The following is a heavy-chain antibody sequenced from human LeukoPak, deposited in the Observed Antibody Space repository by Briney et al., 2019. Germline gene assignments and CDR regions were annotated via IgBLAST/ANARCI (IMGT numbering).Heavy chain of an antibody. CDR3: AKDRNLVYYSGGSCFPIDY. CDR1: GFTFSSYA. Sequence: GGSLRLSCAASGFTFSSYAMSWVRQAPGKGLEWVSAISGSGGSTYYADSVKGRFTISRDNSKNTLYLQMNSLRAEDTAVYYCAKDRNLVYYSGGSCFPIDYWGQGTLVTVSS. J-gene: IGHJ4*02. CDR2: ISGSGGST. V-gene: IGHV3-23*01. D-gene: IGHD2-15*01.